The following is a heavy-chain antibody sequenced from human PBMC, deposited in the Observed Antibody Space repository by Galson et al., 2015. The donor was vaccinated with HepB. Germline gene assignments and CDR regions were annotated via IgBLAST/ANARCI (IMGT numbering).Heavy chain of an antibody. D-gene: IGHD1-14*01. Sequence: SLRLSCAASGFTFSGSAMHWVRQASGKGLEWVGRIRSKANSYATAYAASVKGRFTISRGDSKNTAYLQMNSLKTEDTAVYYCTRTRAARNYYYYYGMDVWGQGTTVTVSS. J-gene: IGHJ6*02. V-gene: IGHV3-73*01. CDR1: GFTFSGSA. CDR2: IRSKANSYAT. CDR3: TRTRAARNYYYYYGMDV.